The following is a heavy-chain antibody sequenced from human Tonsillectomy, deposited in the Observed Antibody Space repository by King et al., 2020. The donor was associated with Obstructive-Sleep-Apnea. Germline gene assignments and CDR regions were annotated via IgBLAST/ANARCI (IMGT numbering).Heavy chain of an antibody. CDR2: INHSGST. V-gene: IGHV4-34*01. J-gene: IGHJ5*02. D-gene: IGHD3-10*01. CDR3: ARKGNYYGSGSHRIGWFDP. CDR1: GGSFSGYY. Sequence: VQLQQWGAGLLKPSETLSLTCAVYGGSFSGYYWSWIRQPPGKGLEWIGEINHSGSTNYNPSLKSRVTISVDTSKNQFSLKLSSVNAADTAVYYCARKGNYYGSGSHRIGWFDPWGQGTLVTVSS.